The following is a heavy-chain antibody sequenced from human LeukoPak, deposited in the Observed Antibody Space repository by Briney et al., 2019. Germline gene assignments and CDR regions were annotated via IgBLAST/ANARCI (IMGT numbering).Heavy chain of an antibody. CDR1: GYTFTSYG. Sequence: ASVKVSCKASGYTFTSYGISWVRQAPGQGLEWMGWISAYNGNTNYAQKLQGRATMTTDTSTSTAYMELRSLRSDDTAVYYCAREGEDIVATTYFDYWGQGTLVTVSS. CDR3: AREGEDIVATTYFDY. V-gene: IGHV1-18*01. D-gene: IGHD5-12*01. J-gene: IGHJ4*02. CDR2: ISAYNGNT.